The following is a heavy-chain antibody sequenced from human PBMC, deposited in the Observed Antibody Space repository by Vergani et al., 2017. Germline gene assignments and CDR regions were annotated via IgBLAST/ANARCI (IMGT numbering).Heavy chain of an antibody. CDR2: LTGGGGST. Sequence: EVQLLESGGSLKQPGGSVRLSCAASGFTFSTYAMHWVRQAPGKGLEWVSALTGGGGSTYYADSFKGRFIISRDNSRDTLYLQMNSLRPEDTATYYCVKDAGNYKNFFASWGEGTLVTVSS. CDR1: GFTFSTYA. CDR3: VKDAGNYKNFFAS. D-gene: IGHD1-1*01. V-gene: IGHV3-23*01. J-gene: IGHJ4*02.